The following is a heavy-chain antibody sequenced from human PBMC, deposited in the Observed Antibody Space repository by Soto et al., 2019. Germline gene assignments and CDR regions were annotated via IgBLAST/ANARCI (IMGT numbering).Heavy chain of an antibody. D-gene: IGHD2-8*01. V-gene: IGHV1-8*01. CDR2: LNPNSGNT. Sequence: QVQLVQSGAEVKKPGASVKVSCKASGYTFTSYDINWVRQATGQGLEWMGWLNPNSGNTGYAQKFQGRVTMTRNTSISTAYMELSSLRSEDTAVYYCARARYCTNGVCYGFDPWGQGTLVTVSS. CDR1: GYTFTSYD. CDR3: ARARYCTNGVCYGFDP. J-gene: IGHJ5*02.